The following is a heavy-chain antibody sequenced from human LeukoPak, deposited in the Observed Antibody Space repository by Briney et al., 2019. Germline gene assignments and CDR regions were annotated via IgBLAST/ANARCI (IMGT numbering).Heavy chain of an antibody. D-gene: IGHD3-22*01. V-gene: IGHV4-59*01. CDR2: IYYSGST. J-gene: IGHJ4*02. CDR1: GGSISSYY. Sequence: SESLPLTCTVFGGSISSYYWNWIRQPPGKALDWLGYIYYSGSTNYNPSLKSRVTISVDTTKNQFSLKLNSVTAADTAVYYCARMYYYDSRTYYYFDYWGQGTLVTVSS. CDR3: ARMYYYDSRTYYYFDY.